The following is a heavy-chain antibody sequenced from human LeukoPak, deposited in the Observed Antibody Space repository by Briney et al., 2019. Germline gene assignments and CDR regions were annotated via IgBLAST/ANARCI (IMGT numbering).Heavy chain of an antibody. J-gene: IGHJ3*02. Sequence: RGSLRLSCAASGFTFSSYAMHWVRQAPGKGLEWVAVISYDGSNKYYADSVKGRFTISRDNSKNSLYLQMNSLRAEDTAVYYCARAAEWELDAFDIWGQGTMVTVSS. CDR3: ARAAEWELDAFDI. CDR1: GFTFSSYA. D-gene: IGHD1-26*01. CDR2: ISYDGSNK. V-gene: IGHV3-30-3*01.